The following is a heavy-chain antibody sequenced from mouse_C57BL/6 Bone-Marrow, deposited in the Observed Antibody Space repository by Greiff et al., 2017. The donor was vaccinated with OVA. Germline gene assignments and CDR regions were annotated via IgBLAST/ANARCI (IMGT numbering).Heavy chain of an antibody. V-gene: IGHV5-6*01. J-gene: IGHJ2*01. CDR1: GFTFSSYG. D-gene: IGHD5-5*01. Sequence: EVQRVASGGDLVKPGGSLKLSCAASGFTFSSYGMSWVRQTPDKRLEWVATLSSGGSYTYYPDSVKGRFTISRDNAKNTLYRQMSSLKSEDTARYYCARQTNYDYWGQGTTLTVSS. CDR2: LSSGGSYT. CDR3: ARQTNYDY.